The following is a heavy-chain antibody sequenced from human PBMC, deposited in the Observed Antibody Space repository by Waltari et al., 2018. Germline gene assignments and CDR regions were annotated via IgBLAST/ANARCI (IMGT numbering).Heavy chain of an antibody. CDR1: GFSLSTSGVG. J-gene: IGHJ4*02. CDR3: AHSFGELSPRNFDY. Sequence: QITLKESGPTLVKPTQTLTLTCTFSGFSLSTSGVGVGWVRQPPGKALEWLALIFWDDDRRYNPSLKSRLTITRDTSKTQVVLTMTNMDPVDSGTYYCAHSFGELSPRNFDYWGQGTLVTVSS. V-gene: IGHV2-5*02. CDR2: IFWDDDR. D-gene: IGHD3-10*01.